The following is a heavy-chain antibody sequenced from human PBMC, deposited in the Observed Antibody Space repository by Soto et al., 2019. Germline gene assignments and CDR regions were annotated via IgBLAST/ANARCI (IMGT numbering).Heavy chain of an antibody. Sequence: GGSVRLSYVASDFAFSYSGMHLVRQAPGKGLEWVGLMWYEGTNKYYGDSVKGRFTVSRDNSKKTLYLQMNSLRDDETGVYYCVRGGSCRGGSCFPNMDFYGDYEGLDYWGQGTLVTVSS. CDR2: MWYEGTNK. V-gene: IGHV3-33*01. CDR1: DFAFSYSG. D-gene: IGHD4-17*01. CDR3: VRGGSCRGGSCFPNMDFYGDYEGLDY. J-gene: IGHJ4*02.